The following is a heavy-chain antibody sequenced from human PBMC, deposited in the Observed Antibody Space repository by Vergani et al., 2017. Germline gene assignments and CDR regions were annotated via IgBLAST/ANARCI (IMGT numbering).Heavy chain of an antibody. Sequence: QVQLVESGGGVVQPGRSLRLSCAASGFTFSDYYMSWIRQAPGKGLEWVSYISSSSSYTNYADSVKGRFTISRDNAKNSLYLQMNSLRAEDTAVYYCASAIFGVVTTNWFDPWGQGTLVTVSS. J-gene: IGHJ5*02. CDR3: ASAIFGVVTTNWFDP. CDR2: ISSSSSYT. V-gene: IGHV3-11*05. CDR1: GFTFSDYY. D-gene: IGHD3-3*01.